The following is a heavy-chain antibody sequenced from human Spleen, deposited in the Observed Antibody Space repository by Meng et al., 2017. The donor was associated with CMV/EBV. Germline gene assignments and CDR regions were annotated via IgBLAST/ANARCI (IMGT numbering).Heavy chain of an antibody. CDR1: GYIFSDSY. CDR2: IKGSSGGT. D-gene: IGHD2-2*01. J-gene: IGHJ6*02. Sequence: ASVKVSCKASGYIFSDSYVHYIRQAPGQGLEWMGWIKGSSGGTNIAQNFQGRVTMTRDTSINTAYMELTRLRSDDTAVYYCARDYSTKYCSSTSCGSYYYGMDVWGQGTTVTVSS. CDR3: ARDYSTKYCSSTSCGSYYYGMDV. V-gene: IGHV1-2*02.